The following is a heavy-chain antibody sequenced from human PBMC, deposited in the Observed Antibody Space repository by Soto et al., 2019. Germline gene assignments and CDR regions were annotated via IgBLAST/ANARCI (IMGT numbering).Heavy chain of an antibody. V-gene: IGHV1-18*01. CDR3: ARGGHRIAAAGTSDYYYYMDV. Sequence: ASVKVSCKASGYTFTSYGISWVRQAPGQGLEWMGWISAYNGNTNYAQKLQGRVTMTTDTSTSTAYMELRSLRSDDTAVYYCARGGHRIAAAGTSDYYYYMDVWGKGTTVTVSS. J-gene: IGHJ6*03. CDR2: ISAYNGNT. D-gene: IGHD6-13*01. CDR1: GYTFTSYG.